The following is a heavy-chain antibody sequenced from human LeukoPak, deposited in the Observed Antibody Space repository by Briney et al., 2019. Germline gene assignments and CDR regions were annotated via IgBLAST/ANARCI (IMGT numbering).Heavy chain of an antibody. J-gene: IGHJ4*02. CDR1: GGSISSYY. Sequence: PSETLSLTCSVSGGSISSYYWIWIRQPPGKGLVWIGRIYNSGSTHYNPPLKSRVTISVDESKNQFSLKLSAVTAADPAVYYCACWNSGSSSFDFWGQGTLVTVSS. CDR2: IYNSGST. CDR3: ACWNSGSSSFDF. V-gene: IGHV4-4*07. D-gene: IGHD1-26*01.